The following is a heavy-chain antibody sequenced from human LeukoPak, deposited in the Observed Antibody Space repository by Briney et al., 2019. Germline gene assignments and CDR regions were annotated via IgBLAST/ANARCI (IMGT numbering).Heavy chain of an antibody. CDR2: INPNSGGT. Sequence: ASVKVSCKASGYTFTGYYIHWVRQAPGQGLEWMGWINPNSGGTNYAQKFQDRVTTTRDTSITTAYMEMSRLRSDDTAVYYCARSMVVRGVMGNYFDPWGQGTLVTVSS. J-gene: IGHJ5*02. V-gene: IGHV1-2*02. CDR3: ARSMVVRGVMGNYFDP. CDR1: GYTFTGYY. D-gene: IGHD3-10*01.